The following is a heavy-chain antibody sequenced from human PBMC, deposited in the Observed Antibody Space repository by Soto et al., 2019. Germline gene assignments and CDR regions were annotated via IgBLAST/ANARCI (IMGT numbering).Heavy chain of an antibody. J-gene: IGHJ6*02. CDR1: GYIFTGYH. V-gene: IGHV1-2*02. Sequence: VQLVQSGVEVKKPGASVKVSCKASGYIFTGYHMHWVRQAPGQGLEWMGWINPNSGGTKYAQMFQGRVTTTRDTSICTAYIELSSLRSDDTDVYYSAREELPNYYYGMVVLGQGTTVTVSS. D-gene: IGHD1-7*01. CDR2: INPNSGGT. CDR3: AREELPNYYYGMVV.